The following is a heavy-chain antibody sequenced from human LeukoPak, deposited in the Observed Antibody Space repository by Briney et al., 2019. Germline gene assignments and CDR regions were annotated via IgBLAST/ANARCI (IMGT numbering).Heavy chain of an antibody. CDR1: GFTFSESW. J-gene: IGHJ4*02. D-gene: IGHD1-1*01. Sequence: GGSLRLSCVVSGFTFSESWMSWVRQAPGKGLGWVASLNLDGSDKYYVDSVKGRFTTSRDNAKNSLYLQMDSLRVEDTAVYYCAKGKRYPDYWGQGTLVTVSS. CDR3: AKGKRYPDY. CDR2: LNLDGSDK. V-gene: IGHV3-7*03.